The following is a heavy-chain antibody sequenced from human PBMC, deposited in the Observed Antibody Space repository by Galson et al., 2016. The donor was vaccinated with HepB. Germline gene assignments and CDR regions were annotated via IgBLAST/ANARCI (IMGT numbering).Heavy chain of an antibody. J-gene: IGHJ6*02. V-gene: IGHV3-23*01. CDR2: ISSSADSI. Sequence: SLRLSCAASGFTFRIYSMSWVRQAPGKGMEWVSAISSSADSIYYADSVKGRFTISRDNSDNTLYLQMHSLRAEDTAVYYCARAPIEVDGMRHYYYGMDVWGQGTTVTVSS. CDR1: GFTFRIYS. D-gene: IGHD6-19*01. CDR3: ARAPIEVDGMRHYYYGMDV.